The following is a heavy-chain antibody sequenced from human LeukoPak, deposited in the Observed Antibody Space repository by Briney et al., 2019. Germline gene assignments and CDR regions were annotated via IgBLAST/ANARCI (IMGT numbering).Heavy chain of an antibody. Sequence: PSETLSLTCTVSGGSISSGDYYWSWIRQPPGKGLEWIGYIYYSGSTYYNPSLKSRVIISVDTSKNQFSLKLSSVTAADTAVYYCARDTSPDGMDVWGQGTTVTVSS. V-gene: IGHV4-30-4*01. CDR3: ARDTSPDGMDV. CDR2: IYYSGST. CDR1: GGSISSGDYY. J-gene: IGHJ6*02. D-gene: IGHD2/OR15-2a*01.